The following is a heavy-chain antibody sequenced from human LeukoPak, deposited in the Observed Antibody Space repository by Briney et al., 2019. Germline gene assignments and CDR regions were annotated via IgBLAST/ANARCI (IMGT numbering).Heavy chain of an antibody. J-gene: IGHJ4*02. Sequence: SETLSLTCAVSGGSISSSNWWSWVRQPPGKGLEWIGYIYSSGSTNSNPSLKSRVTISVDSSKNQFSLKLTSVTAADTAVYYCARRFDTSGWVDYWGQGTLVTVSS. D-gene: IGHD6-19*01. V-gene: IGHV4-4*02. CDR2: IYSSGST. CDR1: GGSISSSNW. CDR3: ARRFDTSGWVDY.